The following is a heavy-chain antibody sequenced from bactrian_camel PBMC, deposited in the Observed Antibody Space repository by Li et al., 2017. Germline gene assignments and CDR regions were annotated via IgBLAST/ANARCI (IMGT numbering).Heavy chain of an antibody. CDR1: SVSYNMDC. Sequence: HVQLVESGGGSVQAGGSLRLSCTASSVSYNMDCMAWFRQAPGKEREGVAIIAAGGFSTKYADSVKGQFIISRDNAKNTLYLQMNSLKTEDTAVYYCAADFDGTYRDRSYAYWGQGTQVTVS. CDR2: IAAGGFST. V-gene: IGHV3S53*01. CDR3: AADFDGTYRDRSYAY. J-gene: IGHJ4*01. D-gene: IGHD7*01.